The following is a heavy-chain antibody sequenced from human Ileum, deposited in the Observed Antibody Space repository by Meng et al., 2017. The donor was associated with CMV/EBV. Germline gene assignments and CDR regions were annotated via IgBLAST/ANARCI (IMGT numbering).Heavy chain of an antibody. CDR2: IRYDGSNE. V-gene: IGHV3-30*02. D-gene: IGHD5-18*01. CDR3: AKDPGNPDTLDY. Sequence: QVQVMVSGGGVVQPGGSLRLSCAVSGFTFSAYGSHWVRQAPGKGLEWVAHIRYDGSNEYYADSVKGRFTIARDDSKNTLYLQMNSLTAEDTAIYYCAKDPGNPDTLDYWGQGTLVTVSS. CDR1: GFTFSAYG. J-gene: IGHJ4*02.